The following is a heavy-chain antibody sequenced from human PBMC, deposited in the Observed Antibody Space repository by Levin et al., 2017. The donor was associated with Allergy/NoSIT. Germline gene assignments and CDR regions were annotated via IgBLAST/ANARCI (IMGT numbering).Heavy chain of an antibody. J-gene: IGHJ3*02. Sequence: RAGGSLRLSCAASGFSVSTSYMSWVRQAPGKGLEWVSIIYSGGNTYYADSVKGRFTISRDTSKNTVYLQMSSLRAEDTAVYHCAKTNSYAFNMWGQGTMVTVSS. V-gene: IGHV3-53*01. CDR2: IYSGGNT. CDR1: GFSVSTSY. D-gene: IGHD4-23*01. CDR3: AKTNSYAFNM.